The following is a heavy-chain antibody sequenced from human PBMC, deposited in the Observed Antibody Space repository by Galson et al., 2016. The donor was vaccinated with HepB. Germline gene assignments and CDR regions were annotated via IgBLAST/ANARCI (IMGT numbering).Heavy chain of an antibody. V-gene: IGHV3-48*02. Sequence: SLRLSCAASGFTFSLYSMNWVRQAPGKGLEWVSYISSYSSTTHYADSVKGRFTISRDNAKNSLYLQMNSLRDEDTAVYYCARGERWSYNSGYFDYWGQGNLVTVSS. CDR3: ARGERWSYNSGYFDY. CDR2: ISSYSSTT. CDR1: GFTFSLYS. D-gene: IGHD1-26*01. J-gene: IGHJ4*02.